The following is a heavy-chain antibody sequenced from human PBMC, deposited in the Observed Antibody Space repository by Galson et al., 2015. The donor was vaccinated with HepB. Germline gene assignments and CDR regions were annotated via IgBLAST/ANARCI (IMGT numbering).Heavy chain of an antibody. J-gene: IGHJ4*02. CDR1: GFTFSSYA. CDR3: AKDDDYAEYGYYFDH. Sequence: SLRLSCAASGFTFSSYAMNWVRQAPGKGLEWVSGIGARGTYTYYADSVKGRFTVSRDNSKNTLYLQMNSLRAEDTALYYCAKDDDYAEYGYYFDHWGQGTLFTVSS. V-gene: IGHV3-23*01. D-gene: IGHD4-17*01. CDR2: IGARGTYT.